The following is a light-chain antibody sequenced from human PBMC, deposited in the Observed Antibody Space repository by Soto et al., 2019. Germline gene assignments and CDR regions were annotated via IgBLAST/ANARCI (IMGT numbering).Light chain of an antibody. CDR2: DVS. CDR1: SNDVGHFNY. Sequence: QSALAQPASVSGSPGQSITISCTGTSNDVGHFNYVSWFQQHPGKAPKLLIFDVSNWPSGVSDRFSGSKSGNTASLTISGLQPEDEADYYCTSFTTSNTFVFGSGTKVPV. V-gene: IGLV2-14*03. CDR3: TSFTTSNTFV. J-gene: IGLJ1*01.